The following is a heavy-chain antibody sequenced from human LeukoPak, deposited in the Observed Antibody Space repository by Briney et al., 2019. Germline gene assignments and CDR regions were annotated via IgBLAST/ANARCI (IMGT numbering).Heavy chain of an antibody. V-gene: IGHV3-66*01. D-gene: IGHD2-2*01. Sequence: GGALRLSFAAPVFTVSDNAVNWVRQAAGKGLQGVSVIYSCSRPYHLVSVEGRFFISRDFTKNTVFLQMNSLRVEDTALYYCARDSPSSDALDIWGQGTMVPVAS. J-gene: IGHJ3*02. CDR1: VFTVSDNA. CDR2: IYSCSRP. CDR3: ARDSPSSDALDI.